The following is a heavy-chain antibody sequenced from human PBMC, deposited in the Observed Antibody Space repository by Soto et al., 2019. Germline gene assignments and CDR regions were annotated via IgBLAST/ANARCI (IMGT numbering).Heavy chain of an antibody. J-gene: IGHJ4*02. CDR3: ARPHYDSNTFYSFFDY. V-gene: IGHV4-34*12. CDR2: IFHGGST. Sequence: KASETLSLTCAVYDTSFSGYYWSWIRQPPGKGLEWIGEIFHGGSTDYSPSLKSRVTISVDTSKNQFSLELSSVTAADTAVYYCARPHYDSNTFYSFFDYWGQGTLVT. CDR1: DTSFSGYY. D-gene: IGHD3-22*01.